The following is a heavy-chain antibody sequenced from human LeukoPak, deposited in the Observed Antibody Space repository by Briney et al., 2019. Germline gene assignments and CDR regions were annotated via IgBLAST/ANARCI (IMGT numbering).Heavy chain of an antibody. Sequence: GGSLRLSCAASGFTFSSYSMNWVRQAPGKGLEWVSSISSSSSYIYYADSVKGRFTISRDNAKNSLFLQMNSLRAEDTAVYYCARDFYDYVWGSYRYTDYWGQGTLVTVSS. V-gene: IGHV3-21*01. J-gene: IGHJ4*02. CDR3: ARDFYDYVWGSYRYTDY. CDR2: ISSSSSYI. D-gene: IGHD3-16*02. CDR1: GFTFSSYS.